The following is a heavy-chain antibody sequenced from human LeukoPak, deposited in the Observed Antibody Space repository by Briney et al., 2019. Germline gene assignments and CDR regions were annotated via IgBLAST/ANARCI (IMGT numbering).Heavy chain of an antibody. Sequence: GASVKVSCKASGYTFTSYGISWVRQAPGQGLEWMGWISAYNGNTNYAQKLQGRVTMTTDTSTSTAYMELRSLRSDDTAVYYCARDLSLVVSNPLDYWGQRTLVTVSS. CDR3: ARDLSLVVSNPLDY. V-gene: IGHV1-18*01. CDR2: ISAYNGNT. D-gene: IGHD3-22*01. CDR1: GYTFTSYG. J-gene: IGHJ4*02.